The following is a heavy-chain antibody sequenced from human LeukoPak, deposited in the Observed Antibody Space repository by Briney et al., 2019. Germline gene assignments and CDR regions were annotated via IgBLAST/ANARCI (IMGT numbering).Heavy chain of an antibody. D-gene: IGHD6-25*01. Sequence: SETLSLTCSVSGGSISSSNYYWSWIRQPAGKGLEWIGRIYTSESTNYNPSLKSRVTISLDTSKNQFSLKVSSVTAADTAIYYCAKDFSSASYTYYYYYMDVWGKGTTVTVSS. CDR1: GGSISSSNYY. CDR3: AKDFSSASYTYYYYYMDV. CDR2: IYTSEST. J-gene: IGHJ6*03. V-gene: IGHV4-61*02.